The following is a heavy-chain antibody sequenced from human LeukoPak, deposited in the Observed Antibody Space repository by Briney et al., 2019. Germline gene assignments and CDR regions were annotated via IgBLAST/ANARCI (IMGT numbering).Heavy chain of an antibody. CDR3: ARDQVGGDPSPDY. V-gene: IGHV1-2*02. CDR2: INPNSGGT. CDR1: GYTFTGYY. J-gene: IGHJ4*02. Sequence: GASVKVSFKASGYTFTGYYMHWVRQAPGQGLEWMGWINPNSGGTNYAQKFQGRVTMTRDTSISTAYMELSRLRSDDTAVYYCARDQVGGDPSPDYWGQGTLVTVSS. D-gene: IGHD2-21*02.